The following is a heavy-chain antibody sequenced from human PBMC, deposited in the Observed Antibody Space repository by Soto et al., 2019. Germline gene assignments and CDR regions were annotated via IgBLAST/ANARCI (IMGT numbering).Heavy chain of an antibody. J-gene: IGHJ4*02. Sequence: PSETLSLTCTVSGGSISDYYWSWIRQPAGKGLEWIGRIYTSGGTDYNPSLKSRATISIDTSKNQFSLKVTSMTAADTAVYYCARERREEIHDGYDIDYWGQGTLVTVSS. V-gene: IGHV4-4*07. CDR3: ARERREEIHDGYDIDY. CDR1: GGSISDYY. D-gene: IGHD5-12*01. CDR2: IYTSGGT.